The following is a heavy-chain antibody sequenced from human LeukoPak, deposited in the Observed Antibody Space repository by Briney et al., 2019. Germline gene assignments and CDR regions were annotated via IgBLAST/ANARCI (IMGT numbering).Heavy chain of an antibody. V-gene: IGHV4-39*01. D-gene: IGHD5-18*01. CDR3: ARQSNVDTAMITYYYYGMDV. CDR1: GGSISSSTYY. CDR2: IYYSGST. J-gene: IGHJ6*02. Sequence: SETLSLTCIVSGGSISSSTYYWGWIRQPPGKGLEWIGSIYYSGSTYYTPSLKSRVTIFVDTSKNQFSLKLGSVTAADTAVYYCARQSNVDTAMITYYYYGMDVWGQGTTVTVSS.